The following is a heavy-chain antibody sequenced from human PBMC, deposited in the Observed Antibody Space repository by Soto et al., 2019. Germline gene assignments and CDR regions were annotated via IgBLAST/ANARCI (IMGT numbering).Heavy chain of an antibody. Sequence: QVQLQESGPGLVKPSQTLSLTCTVSGGSISSGGYYWSWIRQHPGKGLEWIGYIYYSGSTYYNPSLKSRVTIPVDTSKNQCSLKLSSVTAADTAVYYCARDSSTTVPYYYYGMDVWGQGTTVTVSS. D-gene: IGHD2-2*01. CDR2: IYYSGST. V-gene: IGHV4-31*03. CDR1: GGSISSGGYY. CDR3: ARDSSTTVPYYYYGMDV. J-gene: IGHJ6*02.